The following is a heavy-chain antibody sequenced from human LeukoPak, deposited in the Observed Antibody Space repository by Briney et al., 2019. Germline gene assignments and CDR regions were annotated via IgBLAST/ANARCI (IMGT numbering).Heavy chain of an antibody. CDR2: IWNAGSKK. D-gene: IGHD5-18*01. CDR1: GFTFSSYG. J-gene: IGHJ4*02. CDR3: VRGVWHVATEMVLDY. V-gene: IGHV3-33*01. Sequence: GGSLRPSCAPSGFTFSSYGMHGVRQAPRKGVEGVAGIWNAGSKKYYADSAKGRFTISRDNSKNTLYLHMTSLRAEDTALYYCVRGVWHVATEMVLDYWGQGTPVTVSS.